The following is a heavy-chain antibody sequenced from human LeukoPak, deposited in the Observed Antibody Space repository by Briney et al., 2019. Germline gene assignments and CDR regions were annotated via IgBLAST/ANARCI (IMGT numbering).Heavy chain of an antibody. Sequence: ASVKVSCKASGYTFTGYYMHWVRQAPGQGLEWMGWINPNSGGTNYAQKFQGRVTMTRDTSISTAYMELSRLRSDDTAVYYCASDWGGSSPPFDYWGQGTLVTVSS. CDR2: INPNSGGT. CDR3: ASDWGGSSPPFDY. V-gene: IGHV1-2*02. D-gene: IGHD6-6*01. CDR1: GYTFTGYY. J-gene: IGHJ4*02.